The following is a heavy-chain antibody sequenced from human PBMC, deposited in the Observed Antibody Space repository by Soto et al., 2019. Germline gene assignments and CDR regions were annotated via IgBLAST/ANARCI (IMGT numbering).Heavy chain of an antibody. V-gene: IGHV4-39*01. CDR3: AIAYYGADCYSYNFDY. CDR1: DGSISSSRYY. Sequence: SETLSLTCSVSDGSISSSRYYWGWIRQPPGKGLEWIGSLYHSGSTYYNPSLKSRVTISVDTSKSHFSLNLGSVTAADTAVYYCAIAYYGADCYSYNFDYWGPGTLVTVSS. D-gene: IGHD2-21*02. CDR2: LYHSGST. J-gene: IGHJ4*02.